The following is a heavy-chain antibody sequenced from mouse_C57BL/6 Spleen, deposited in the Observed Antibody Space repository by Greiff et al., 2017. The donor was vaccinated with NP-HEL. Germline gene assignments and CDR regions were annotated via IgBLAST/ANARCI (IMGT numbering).Heavy chain of an antibody. Sequence: VQLQQSGAELARPGASVKMSCKASGYTFTSYTMHWVTQRPGQGLEWIGYINPSSGYTKYNQKFKDKATLTADKSASTAYMQLSSLTSEDSAVYYCARSGHYDDDYLDYWGQGTTLTVSS. CDR1: GYTFTSYT. V-gene: IGHV1-4*01. CDR3: ARSGHYDDDYLDY. D-gene: IGHD2-4*01. J-gene: IGHJ2*01. CDR2: INPSSGYT.